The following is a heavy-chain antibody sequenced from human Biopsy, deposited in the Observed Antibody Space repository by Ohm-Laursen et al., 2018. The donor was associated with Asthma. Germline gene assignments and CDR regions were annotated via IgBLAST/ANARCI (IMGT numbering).Heavy chain of an antibody. J-gene: IGHJ4*02. V-gene: IGHV3-7*05. CDR2: IKEDGSEK. CDR1: GSTFSTSW. Sequence: LSCAASGSTFSTSWMTWVRQALGKGLEWVANIKEDGSEKNYVDSVKGRFTISRDNGKNSLYLQMNSLRAEDTAVYYCARDVDLRSVYWGQGTLVTVSS. D-gene: IGHD2-15*01. CDR3: ARDVDLRSVY.